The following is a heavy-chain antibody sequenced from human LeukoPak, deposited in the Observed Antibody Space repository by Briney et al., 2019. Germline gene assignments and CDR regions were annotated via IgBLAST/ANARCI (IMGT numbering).Heavy chain of an antibody. CDR2: IYYSGST. V-gene: IGHV4-39*01. J-gene: IGHJ4*02. D-gene: IGHD6-13*01. CDR3: ARHGSIATGAFTY. Sequence: SETLSLTCTVSGGSISRSSYYWGWTRQPPGKGLEWIGSIYYSGSTYYNPSLKSRVTISVDTSRNQFSLKLGSVTAADTAVYYCARHGSIATGAFTYWGRGTLVTVSS. CDR1: GGSISRSSYY.